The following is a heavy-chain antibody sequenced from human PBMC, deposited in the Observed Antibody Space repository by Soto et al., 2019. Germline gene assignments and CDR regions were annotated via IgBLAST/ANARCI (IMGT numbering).Heavy chain of an antibody. Sequence: GASVKVSCKASGYDFTAYDINWVRQASGQGLEWMGWMYPINGAASSARRFQGRVSMTRNTATGTAYLELTSLRSDDTAVYYCGRGPSPRAPAGGTPYYYAMDVWGQGTTVTVSS. J-gene: IGHJ6*02. CDR1: GYDFTAYD. CDR2: MYPINGAA. V-gene: IGHV1-8*02. CDR3: GRGPSPRAPAGGTPYYYAMDV. D-gene: IGHD6-13*01.